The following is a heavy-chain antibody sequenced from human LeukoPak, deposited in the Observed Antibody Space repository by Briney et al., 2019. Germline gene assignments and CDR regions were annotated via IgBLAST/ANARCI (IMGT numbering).Heavy chain of an antibody. CDR1: GGSISSGDYY. J-gene: IGHJ3*02. CDR2: IYYSGST. D-gene: IGHD3-22*01. CDR3: ARAPDYYDSSGYGGYAFDI. V-gene: IGHV4-30-4*01. Sequence: KPSETLSLTCTVSGGSISSGDYYWSWIRQPPGKGLEWIGYIYYSGSTYYNPSLKSRVTISVDTSKNQFSLKLSSVTAADTAVYYCARAPDYYDSSGYGGYAFDIWGRGTMVTVSS.